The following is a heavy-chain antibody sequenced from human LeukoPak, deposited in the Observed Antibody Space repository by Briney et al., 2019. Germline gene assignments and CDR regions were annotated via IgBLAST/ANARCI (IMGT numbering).Heavy chain of an antibody. D-gene: IGHD2-2*01. Sequence: PSETLSLTCAVYGGSSSGYYWSWIRQPPGKGLEWIGEINHSGSTNYNPSLKSRVTISVDTSKNQFSLKLSSVTAADTAVYYCARALYCSSTSCYGGNWFGPWGQGTLVTVSS. CDR3: ARALYCSSTSCYGGNWFGP. CDR2: INHSGST. CDR1: GGSSSGYY. J-gene: IGHJ5*02. V-gene: IGHV4-34*01.